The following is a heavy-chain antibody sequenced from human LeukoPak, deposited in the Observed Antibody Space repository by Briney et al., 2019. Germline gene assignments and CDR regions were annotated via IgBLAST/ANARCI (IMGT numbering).Heavy chain of an antibody. CDR2: IYHRGTT. J-gene: IGHJ4*02. CDR1: AYSISSGYY. Sequence: SESLSLTYAVSAYSISSGYYWGWIRQPPGKGLEWIVSIYHRGTTYYNPSLKSRVTISVDTSKNQFSLKLSSVTTADTAVYYCARDSGHGYYFSGGQGTLVTVSS. V-gene: IGHV4-38-2*02. D-gene: IGHD2/OR15-2a*01. CDR3: ARDSGHGYYFS.